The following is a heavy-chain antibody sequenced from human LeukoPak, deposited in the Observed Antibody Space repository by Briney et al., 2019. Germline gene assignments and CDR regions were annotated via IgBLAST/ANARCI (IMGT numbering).Heavy chain of an antibody. V-gene: IGHV4-34*01. CDR1: GGSFSGYY. J-gene: IGHJ4*02. CDR3: ARGPTPTTVTTFDY. D-gene: IGHD4-17*01. Sequence: SETLSLTCAVYGGSFSGYYWSWIRQPPGKGLEWIGEINHSGSTNYNPSLKSRVTISVDTSKNQSSLKLSSVTAADTAVYYCARGPTPTTVTTFDYWGQGTLVTVSS. CDR2: INHSGST.